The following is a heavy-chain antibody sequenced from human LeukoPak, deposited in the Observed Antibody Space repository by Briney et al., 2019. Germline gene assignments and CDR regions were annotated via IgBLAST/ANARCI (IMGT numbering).Heavy chain of an antibody. V-gene: IGHV4-59*01. CDR2: IYYSGST. CDR1: GGSISTYY. J-gene: IGHJ3*02. CDR3: AREEVPHGFDI. Sequence: PSETLSLTCTVSGGSISTYYWSWIRQPPGKGLEYIGYIYYSGSTNYNPSLKSRVTMSLDTSKNQFSLKLSSVTAADTAVYYCAREEVPHGFDIWGQGTMVTVSS.